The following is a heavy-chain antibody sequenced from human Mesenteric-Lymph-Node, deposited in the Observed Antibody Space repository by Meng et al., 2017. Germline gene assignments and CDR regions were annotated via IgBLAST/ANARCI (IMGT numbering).Heavy chain of an antibody. V-gene: IGHV4-34*01. Sequence: SETLSLTCAVYGGSFSGYYWSWIRQPPGKGLEWIGEINHGGSTNYNPSLKSRVTISVDTSKNQFSLKLSSVTAADTAVYYCARGLVDYWGQGTLVTVSS. CDR2: INHGGST. CDR3: ARGLVDY. J-gene: IGHJ4*02. CDR1: GGSFSGYY.